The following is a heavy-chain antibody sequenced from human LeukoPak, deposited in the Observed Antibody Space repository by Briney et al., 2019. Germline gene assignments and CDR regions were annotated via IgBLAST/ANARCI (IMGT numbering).Heavy chain of an antibody. CDR2: ISWNSGSI. J-gene: IGHJ3*02. CDR1: GFTFDDYA. V-gene: IGHV3-9*03. Sequence: HSGGSLRLSCAASGFTFDDYAMHWVRHAPGKGLEWVSGISWNSGSIGYADSVKGRFTISRDNDKNSLYLQMNSLGAEDMALYYCAKGVVPAAHDAFDIWGQGTMVTVSS. CDR3: AKGVVPAAHDAFDI. D-gene: IGHD2-2*01.